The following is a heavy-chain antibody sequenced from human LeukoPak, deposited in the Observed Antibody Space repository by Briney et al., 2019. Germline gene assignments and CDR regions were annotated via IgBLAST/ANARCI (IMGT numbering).Heavy chain of an antibody. V-gene: IGHV4-39*01. Sequence: SETLSLTCTVSGGSISSSSFYWSWIRQPPGKGLEWIASINYSGSTYYNPSLKSRVTISVDTSENQFSLKLSSVTAADTAVYYCARYVVYGSGKYYFDYWGQGTLVTVSS. CDR1: GGSISSSSFY. D-gene: IGHD3-10*01. J-gene: IGHJ4*02. CDR2: INYSGST. CDR3: ARYVVYGSGKYYFDY.